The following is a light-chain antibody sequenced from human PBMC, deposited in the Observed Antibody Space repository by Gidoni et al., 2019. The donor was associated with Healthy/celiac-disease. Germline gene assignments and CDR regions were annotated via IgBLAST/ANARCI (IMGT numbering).Light chain of an antibody. CDR2: AAS. CDR3: QQSYSTSVT. V-gene: IGKV1-39*01. J-gene: IGKJ2*01. CDR1: QSISSY. Sequence: DIQITQSPSSLSASVGDRVTITCRASQSISSYLNWYQQKPGKAPKLLIYAASSLQSGVPSRCSGSGSGTDFTLTISSLQPEDFATYYCQQSYSTSVTFGQGTKLEIK.